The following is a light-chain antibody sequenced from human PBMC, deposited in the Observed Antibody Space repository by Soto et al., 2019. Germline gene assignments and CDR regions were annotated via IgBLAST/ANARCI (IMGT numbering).Light chain of an antibody. CDR1: QSISSY. CDR2: AAS. Sequence: DIQMTQSPSSLSASVGDRVTITCRASQSISSYLNWYQQKPGKAPKLLIYAASSLQSGVPSRFSGSGSGTDFTRTISSLQPEDFATYYCQQSYSTPRTFGGGTKVEIK. CDR3: QQSYSTPRT. V-gene: IGKV1-39*01. J-gene: IGKJ4*01.